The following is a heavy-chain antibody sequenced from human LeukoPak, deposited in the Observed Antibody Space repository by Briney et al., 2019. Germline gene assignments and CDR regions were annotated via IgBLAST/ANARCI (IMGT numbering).Heavy chain of an antibody. J-gene: IGHJ4*02. CDR1: GFTFSSYS. V-gene: IGHV3-21*01. CDR3: ARAIAIRGFDY. Sequence: GGSLRLSCAASGFTFSSYSMNWVRQAPGKGLEWVSSISSSSSYIYYADSVKGRFTISRDNAKNSLYLQMNSLRAENTAVYYCARAIAIRGFDYWGQGTLVTVSS. D-gene: IGHD3-16*02. CDR2: ISSSSSYI.